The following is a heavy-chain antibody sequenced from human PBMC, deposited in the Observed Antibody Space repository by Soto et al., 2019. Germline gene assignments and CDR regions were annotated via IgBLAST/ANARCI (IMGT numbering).Heavy chain of an antibody. J-gene: IGHJ6*02. CDR1: GGSISSYY. D-gene: IGHD3-22*01. Sequence: SSETLSLTCTVSGGSISSYYWSWIRQPPGRGLEWIGYIYYSGSTNYNPSLKSRVTISVDTSKNQFSLKLSSVTAADTAVYYCARDRKSSGYYYSSYYYYGMDVWGQGTTVTACS. CDR3: ARDRKSSGYYYSSYYYYGMDV. CDR2: IYYSGST. V-gene: IGHV4-59*01.